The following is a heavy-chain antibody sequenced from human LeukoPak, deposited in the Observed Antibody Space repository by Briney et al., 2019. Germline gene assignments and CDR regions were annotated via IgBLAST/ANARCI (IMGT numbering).Heavy chain of an antibody. J-gene: IGHJ4*02. CDR2: ISSSSSYI. Sequence: GGSLRLSCAASGLTFSSYSMNWVRQAPGKGLEWVSSISSSSSYIYYADSVKGRFTISRDNAKNSLYLQMNSLRAEDTAVYYCAIAPITIFGVADTLVPYWGQGTLVTVSS. CDR3: AIAPITIFGVADTLVPY. CDR1: GLTFSSYS. V-gene: IGHV3-21*01. D-gene: IGHD3-3*01.